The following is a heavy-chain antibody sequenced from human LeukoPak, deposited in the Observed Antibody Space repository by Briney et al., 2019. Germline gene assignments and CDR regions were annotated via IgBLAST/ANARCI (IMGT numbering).Heavy chain of an antibody. CDR2: INHSGST. CDR3: ARDASLSGWYFWFDP. V-gene: IGHV4-34*01. D-gene: IGHD6-19*01. Sequence: SETLSLTCAVYGGSFSDYYWSWIRQPPGKGLEWIGEINHSGSTNYNPSLKSRVTISVDTSKNQFSPKLSSVTAADTAVYYCARDASLSGWYFWFDPWGQGTLVTVSS. J-gene: IGHJ5*02. CDR1: GGSFSDYY.